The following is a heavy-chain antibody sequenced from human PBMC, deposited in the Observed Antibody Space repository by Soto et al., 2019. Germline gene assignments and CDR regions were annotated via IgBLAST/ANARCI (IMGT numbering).Heavy chain of an antibody. J-gene: IGHJ4*02. Sequence: GGSLRLSCSVSGFRFANHCMHWVRQAPGKGLEWVSRMNSDGSTTDYADSVKGRFTVSRDNAKNTLYLQMNSLRAEDTAVYYCATAEVDYWGPGTLVTLSS. V-gene: IGHV3-74*01. CDR1: GFRFANHC. CDR3: ATAEVDY. CDR2: MNSDGSTT.